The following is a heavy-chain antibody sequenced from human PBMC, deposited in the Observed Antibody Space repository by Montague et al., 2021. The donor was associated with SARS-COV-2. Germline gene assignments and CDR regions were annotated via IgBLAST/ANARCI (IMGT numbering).Heavy chain of an antibody. J-gene: IGHJ6*02. Sequence: SETLPLTCTVSGGSISSSSYYWGWIRQPPGKGLEWIGSIYYSGXTXYXXXXKXRVTISVDTSKNQFSLKLSSVTAADTAVYYCARHDDILTTYYYYYGMDVWGQGTTVTVSS. CDR1: GGSISSSSYY. CDR2: IYYSGXT. V-gene: IGHV4-39*01. CDR3: ARHDDILTTYYYYYGMDV. D-gene: IGHD3-9*01.